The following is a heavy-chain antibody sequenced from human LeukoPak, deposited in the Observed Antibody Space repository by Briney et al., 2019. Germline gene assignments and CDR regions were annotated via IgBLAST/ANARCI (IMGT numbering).Heavy chain of an antibody. CDR1: GFTLSNYD. J-gene: IGHJ5*02. Sequence: GGSLRPSCAASGFTLSNYDMHWVRQAPGKGLEWVAFIRNDGRSKYYADSVKGRFTISADNSENTLFLQMNSLRGDDTAVYYCARDLASTGTQGWFNPWGQGTVVTVSS. CDR3: ARDLASTGTQGWFNP. D-gene: IGHD1-1*01. V-gene: IGHV3-30*02. CDR2: IRNDGRSK.